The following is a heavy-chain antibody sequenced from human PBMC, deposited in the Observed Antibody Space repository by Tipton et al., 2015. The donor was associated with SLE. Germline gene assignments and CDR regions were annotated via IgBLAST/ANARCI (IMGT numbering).Heavy chain of an antibody. Sequence: SGFTFRSYCMHWVRQAPGKGLGWVAVIWYDGSNKYYADSVKGRFTIPRDNSKNTLYLQMNSLRAEDTAVYYCARDRSPSMAARPGAFDIWGQGTMVTVSS. CDR3: ARDRSPSMAARPGAFDI. D-gene: IGHD6-6*01. CDR1: GFTFRSYC. J-gene: IGHJ3*02. CDR2: IWYDGSNK. V-gene: IGHV3-33*01.